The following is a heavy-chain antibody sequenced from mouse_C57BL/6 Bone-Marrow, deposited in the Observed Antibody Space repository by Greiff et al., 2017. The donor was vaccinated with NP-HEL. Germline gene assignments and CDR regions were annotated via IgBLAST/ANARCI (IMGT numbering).Heavy chain of an antibody. V-gene: IGHV7-3*01. D-gene: IGHD2-4*01. Sequence: EVMLVESGGGLVQPGGSLSLSCAASGFTFTDYYMSWVRQPPGKALEWLVFIRNKANGYTTEYSASVKGRFTIFRDISLCILYIQMNALRAEDSATYYCARSIYYDYADDPFYAMDYWGQGTAVTVSS. CDR1: GFTFTDYY. CDR2: IRNKANGYTT. CDR3: ARSIYYDYADDPFYAMDY. J-gene: IGHJ4*01.